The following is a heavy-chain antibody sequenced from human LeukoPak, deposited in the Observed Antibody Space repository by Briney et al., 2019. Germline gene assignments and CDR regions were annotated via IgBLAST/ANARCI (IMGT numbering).Heavy chain of an antibody. V-gene: IGHV3-15*01. Sequence: GGSLRLSCAASGLTFSNAWMSWARQAPGKGLEWVGRIQSKADGGTTDYATFVKGRFTISRDDSKNTLSLQMNSLKTEDTAVYYCTTDSSNGLCYYCYYYMDVWGKGTTVTVSS. D-gene: IGHD2-8*01. CDR3: TTDSSNGLCYYCYYYMDV. J-gene: IGHJ6*03. CDR2: IQSKADGGTT. CDR1: GLTFSNAW.